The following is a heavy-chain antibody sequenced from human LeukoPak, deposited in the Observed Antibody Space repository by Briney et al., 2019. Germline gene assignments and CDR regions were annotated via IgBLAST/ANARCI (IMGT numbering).Heavy chain of an antibody. J-gene: IGHJ4*02. CDR2: IKSKTDGGAT. D-gene: IGHD6-19*01. Sequence: GGSLRLSCAVSGFTFSNAWMSWVRQAPGKGLEWVGCIKSKTDGGATDYAAPVKGRFIISRDDSKNTLYLQMNSLKTEDTAVYYCTTAVSEAGTDSDYWGQGTLVTVSS. CDR1: GFTFSNAW. V-gene: IGHV3-15*01. CDR3: TTAVSEAGTDSDY.